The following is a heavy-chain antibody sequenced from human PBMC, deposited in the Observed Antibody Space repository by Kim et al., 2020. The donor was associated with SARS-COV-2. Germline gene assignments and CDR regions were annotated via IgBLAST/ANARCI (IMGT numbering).Heavy chain of an antibody. CDR3: ARGSTVPRRYFDL. Sequence: SETLSLTCAVYGGSFSGYYWSWIRQPPGKGLEWIGEINHSGSTNYNPSLKSRVTISVDTSKNQFSLKLSSVTAADTAVYYCARGSTVPRRYFDLWGRGTLVTVSS. D-gene: IGHD4-17*01. CDR2: INHSGST. J-gene: IGHJ2*01. V-gene: IGHV4-34*01. CDR1: GGSFSGYY.